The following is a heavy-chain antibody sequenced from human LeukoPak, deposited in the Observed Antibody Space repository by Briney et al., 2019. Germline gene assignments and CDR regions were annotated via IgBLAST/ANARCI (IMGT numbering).Heavy chain of an antibody. CDR1: GFTFSTYW. J-gene: IGHJ4*02. D-gene: IGHD5-24*01. CDR2: VKEDGSKK. Sequence: VGSLRLSCAASGFTFSTYWMSWVRQAPGKGLEWVASVKEDGSKKEYVDSVKGRFTISRDNAKNSVYLQMNTLRAEDTAVYYCARWRGVQSEFVYWGQGALVTVSS. V-gene: IGHV3-7*01. CDR3: ARWRGVQSEFVY.